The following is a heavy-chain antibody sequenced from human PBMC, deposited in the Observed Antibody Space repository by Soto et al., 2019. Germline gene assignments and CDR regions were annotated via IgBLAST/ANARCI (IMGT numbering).Heavy chain of an antibody. CDR2: IIPIFGTA. CDR3: ARAPYYYDSSGYYYGYFQH. V-gene: IGHV1-69*01. CDR1: GGTFSSYA. J-gene: IGHJ1*01. D-gene: IGHD3-22*01. Sequence: QVQLVQSGAEVKKPGSSVKVSCKASGGTFSSYAISWVRQAPGQGLEWMGGIIPIFGTANYAQKFQGRVTITADESTSTAYMELSSLRSADTAVYYCARAPYYYDSSGYYYGYFQHWGQGTLVTVSS.